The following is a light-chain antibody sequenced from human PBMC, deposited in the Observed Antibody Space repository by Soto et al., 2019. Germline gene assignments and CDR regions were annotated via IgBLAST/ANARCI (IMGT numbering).Light chain of an antibody. Sequence: EIVLTQSPGTLSLSPGERATLSCRASQSVRSSYLAWYQQKPGQTPRLLIYGASSRATGIPDRFSGSGSGPDFTLTINRLEPEDFAVYHCQQYGSSLPAFGQGTKLEIK. CDR3: QQYGSSLPA. CDR2: GAS. V-gene: IGKV3-20*01. CDR1: QSVRSSY. J-gene: IGKJ2*01.